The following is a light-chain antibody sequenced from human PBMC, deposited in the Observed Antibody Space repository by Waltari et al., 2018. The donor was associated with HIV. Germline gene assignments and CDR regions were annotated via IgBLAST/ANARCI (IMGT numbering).Light chain of an antibody. CDR3: QQSYNSLTWT. J-gene: IGKJ1*01. Sequence: DIQMTQSPSSLSASVGDRVTIACRASQSIATYLNWYQQKAGKAPRLLIYAASSLQGGVPSRFSGSASGTDFTLTISSLQPEDFATYYCQQSYNSLTWTFGQGTKVEIK. V-gene: IGKV1-39*01. CDR1: QSIATY. CDR2: AAS.